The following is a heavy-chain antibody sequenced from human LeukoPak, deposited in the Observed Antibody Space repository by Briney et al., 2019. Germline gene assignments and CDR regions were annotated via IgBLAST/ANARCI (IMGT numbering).Heavy chain of an antibody. V-gene: IGHV4-61*02. CDR3: ARDLAYYDFWSGYYTLTYFDY. D-gene: IGHD3-3*01. Sequence: KPSETLSLTCTVSGGSISSGSYYWSWIRQPAGKGLEWIGRIYTSGSTNYNPSLKSRVTISVDTSKNQFSLKLSSVTAADTAVYYCARDLAYYDFWSGYYTLTYFDYWGHGTLVTVSS. CDR1: GGSISSGSYY. CDR2: IYTSGST. J-gene: IGHJ4*01.